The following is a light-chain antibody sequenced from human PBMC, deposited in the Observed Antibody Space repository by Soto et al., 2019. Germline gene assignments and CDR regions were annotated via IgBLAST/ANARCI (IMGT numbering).Light chain of an antibody. J-gene: IGLJ1*01. V-gene: IGLV2-14*01. CDR1: SSDIGAYDY. CDR3: FSFTTTSTHV. Sequence: QSALTQPASLSGSPGQSITISCTGPSSDIGAYDYVSWCQQHPGKAPKRMISEVNNRPSGVSNRFSGSKSGNTAYLTISGLQVEDEAEDFCFSFTTTSTHVFGTGTKLTVL. CDR2: EVN.